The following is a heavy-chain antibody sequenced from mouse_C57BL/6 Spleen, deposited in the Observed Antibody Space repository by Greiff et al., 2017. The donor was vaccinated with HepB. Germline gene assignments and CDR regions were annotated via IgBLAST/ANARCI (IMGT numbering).Heavy chain of an antibody. J-gene: IGHJ4*01. V-gene: IGHV5-17*01. CDR1: GFTFSDYG. Sequence: DVMLVESGGGLVKPGGSLKLSCAASGFTFSDYGMHWVRQAPEKGLEWVAYISSGSSTIYYADTVKGRFTISRDNAKNTLFLQMTSLRSEDTAMYYCATTVYYYAMDYWGQGTSVTVSS. CDR2: ISSGSSTI. D-gene: IGHD5-5*01. CDR3: ATTVYYYAMDY.